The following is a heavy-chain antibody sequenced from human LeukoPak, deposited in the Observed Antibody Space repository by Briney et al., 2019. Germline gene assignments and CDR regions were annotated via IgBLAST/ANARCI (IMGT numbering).Heavy chain of an antibody. CDR3: ARRSVRGVIRY. CDR2: INHSGST. Sequence: PSETLSLTCAVYGGSFGGYYWSWIRQPPGKGLEWIGEINHSGSTNYNPSLKSRVTIPVDTSKNQFSLKLSSVTAADTAVYYCARRSVRGVIRYWGQGTLVTVSS. CDR1: GGSFGGYY. J-gene: IGHJ4*02. D-gene: IGHD3-10*01. V-gene: IGHV4-34*01.